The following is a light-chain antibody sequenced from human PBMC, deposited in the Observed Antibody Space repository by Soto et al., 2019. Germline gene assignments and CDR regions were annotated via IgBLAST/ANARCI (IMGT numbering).Light chain of an antibody. CDR1: QSISTY. J-gene: IGKJ5*01. CDR2: AAS. Sequence: DIQMTHSPSSLSASVVDRVTITCRAGQSISTYLNWYQQKSGKPPKLLISAASSLQSGVPSRFSGSGSGTEFTLTISSLQPDDFATYYCQQYNSYPITFGQGTRLEIK. V-gene: IGKV1-39*01. CDR3: QQYNSYPIT.